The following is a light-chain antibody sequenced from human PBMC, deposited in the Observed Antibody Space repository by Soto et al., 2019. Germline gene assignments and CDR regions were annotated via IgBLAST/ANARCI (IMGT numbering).Light chain of an antibody. CDR3: SSYTRSTTVV. CDR2: EVS. Sequence: QSVLTQPASVSGSPGQSITISSTGTSSDVGGYNYVSWYQQHPGKAPKLMIYEVSNRPSGVSNRFSGSKSGNTDSLTISGLQAEDEADYYCSSYTRSTTVVFGGGTKLTVL. V-gene: IGLV2-14*01. J-gene: IGLJ2*01. CDR1: SSDVGGYNY.